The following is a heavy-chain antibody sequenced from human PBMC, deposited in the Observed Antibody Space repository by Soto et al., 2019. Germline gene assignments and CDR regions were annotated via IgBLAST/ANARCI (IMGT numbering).Heavy chain of an antibody. CDR2: IIPIFSTT. Sequence: QVHLVQSGAEVKKPGSSVKVSCKASGGTFSNHAINWVRQAPGQGLEWMGRIIPIFSTTNYAQKFQGRVTFTADXSXIXXYMEVSSLKHDDTAVYYCAREVAADGTFREDVFDIWGQGTLVTVSS. CDR3: AREVAADGTFREDVFDI. V-gene: IGHV1-69*12. J-gene: IGHJ3*02. D-gene: IGHD6-13*01. CDR1: GGTFSNHA.